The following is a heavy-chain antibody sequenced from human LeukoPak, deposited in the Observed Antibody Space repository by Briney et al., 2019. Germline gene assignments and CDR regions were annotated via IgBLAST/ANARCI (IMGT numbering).Heavy chain of an antibody. J-gene: IGHJ4*02. CDR1: GGSISGYY. CDR2: IYPSGNS. V-gene: IGHV4-4*09. D-gene: IGHD6-19*01. Sequence: SETLSLTCTVSGGSISGYYWNWIRQPPGKGLEWLGYIYPSGNSDYNPSLKSRVSMSVDTSKKQISLSLSSVTAADTALYYCVRHVYNIGWIYYFDDWGQGTLVTVSS. CDR3: VRHVYNIGWIYYFDD.